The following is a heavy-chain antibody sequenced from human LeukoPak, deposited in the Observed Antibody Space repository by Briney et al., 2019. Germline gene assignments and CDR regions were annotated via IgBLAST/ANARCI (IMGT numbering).Heavy chain of an antibody. CDR2: IYSGGST. CDR1: GFTFSSNY. V-gene: IGHV3-53*01. D-gene: IGHD6-19*01. Sequence: GGSLRLSCAASGFTFSSNYMSWVRQAPGKGLEWVSVIYSGGSTYYADSVKGRFTVSRDNSKSTLYLQMNSLRAEDTAVYYRARCAVAGTYFDYWGQGTPVTVSS. J-gene: IGHJ4*02. CDR3: ARCAVAGTYFDY.